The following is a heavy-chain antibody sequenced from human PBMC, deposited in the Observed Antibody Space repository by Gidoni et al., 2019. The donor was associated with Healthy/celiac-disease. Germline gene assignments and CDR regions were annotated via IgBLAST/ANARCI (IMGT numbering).Heavy chain of an antibody. J-gene: IGHJ4*02. V-gene: IGHV3-7*03. CDR2: IKQDGSEK. CDR1: GFPFSRYW. Sequence: EVQLVESGGGLVQPGGSLRRSCAAAGFPFSRYWMSWVRQAPGKGLEWVANIKQDGSEKYYVDSGKGRFTISRDNAKNSLYLQMNSLRAEDTAVYYCERVDYYGSGSYYLDYWGQGTLVTVSS. D-gene: IGHD3-10*01. CDR3: ERVDYYGSGSYYLDY.